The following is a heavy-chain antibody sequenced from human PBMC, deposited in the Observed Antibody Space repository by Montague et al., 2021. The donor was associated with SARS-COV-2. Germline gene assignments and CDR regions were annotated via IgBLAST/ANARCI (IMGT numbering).Heavy chain of an antibody. V-gene: IGHV4-34*01. J-gene: IGHJ4*02. CDR3: ARGFRTVEMPTISFDY. D-gene: IGHD5-24*01. CDR2: INHSGSP. CDR1: GESVSGFY. Sequence: SETLSLTCAVYGESVSGFYWGWIRQPPGEGLEWLGEINHSGSPNYNPSLKSRVTMSLDTSKNQFSLKLSSVTAADTAVYFRARGFRTVEMPTISFDYWGQGTLVTASS.